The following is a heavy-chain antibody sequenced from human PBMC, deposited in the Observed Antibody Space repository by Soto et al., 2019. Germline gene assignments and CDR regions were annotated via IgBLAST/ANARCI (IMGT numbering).Heavy chain of an antibody. J-gene: IGHJ4*02. D-gene: IGHD3-22*01. V-gene: IGHV1-69*13. CDR1: GGTFSSYA. CDR3: ARSEDSSGYYLSYFDY. CDR2: IIPIFGTA. Sequence: ASVKVSCKASGGTFSSYAISWVRHAPGQGLEWMGGIIPIFGTANYAQKFQGRVTITADESTSTAYMELSSLRSEDTAVYYCARSEDSSGYYLSYFDYWGQGTLVTVSS.